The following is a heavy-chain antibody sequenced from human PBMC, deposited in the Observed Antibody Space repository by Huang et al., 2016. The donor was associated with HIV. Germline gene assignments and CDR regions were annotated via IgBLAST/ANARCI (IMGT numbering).Heavy chain of an antibody. J-gene: IGHJ4*02. D-gene: IGHD2-21*01. CDR2: IYWKDDK. CDR3: ARRPLGVGYYFDS. V-gene: IGHV2-5*01. CDR1: GFSLTPTGIA. Sequence: QITLKESGPTLVKPTQTLTLTCTFSGFSLTPTGIAVGWIRQPPGKALAWLALIYWKDDKRYSPSLKNRLTISKDTSRNQVVLTVTDVDPLDTATYYCARRPLGVGYYFDSWGQGRLVTVTS.